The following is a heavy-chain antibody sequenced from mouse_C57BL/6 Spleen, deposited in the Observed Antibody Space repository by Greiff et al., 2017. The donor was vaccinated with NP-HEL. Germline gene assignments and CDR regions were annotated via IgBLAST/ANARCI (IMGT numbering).Heavy chain of an antibody. CDR3: TREGDGYYRSFDY. CDR1: GFTFSSYA. V-gene: IGHV5-9-1*02. Sequence: EVKLVESGEGLVKPGGSLKLSCAASGFTFSSYAMSWVRQTPEKRLEWVAYISSGGDYIYYADTVKGRFTISRDNARNTLYLQMSSLKSEDTAMYYCTREGDGYYRSFDYWGQGTTLTVSS. J-gene: IGHJ2*01. D-gene: IGHD2-3*01. CDR2: ISSGGDYI.